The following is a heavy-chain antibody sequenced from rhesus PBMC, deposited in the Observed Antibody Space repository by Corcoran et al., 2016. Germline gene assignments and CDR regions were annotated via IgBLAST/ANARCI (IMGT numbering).Heavy chain of an antibody. J-gene: IGHJ4*01. CDR3: ARDPTYNWNSLLLWY. CDR1: GGSISDDYY. Sequence: QVQLQESGPGLVKPSETLSLTCAVSGGSISDDYYWSWIRQPPGKGLEWIGYIYGSGGGTNYNPSLNNRVTISRDTSKNQFSLKLSAVTAADTAVYYCARDPTYNWNSLLLWYWGQGVLVTVSS. CDR2: IYGSGGGT. D-gene: IGHD1-26*01. V-gene: IGHV4-106*01.